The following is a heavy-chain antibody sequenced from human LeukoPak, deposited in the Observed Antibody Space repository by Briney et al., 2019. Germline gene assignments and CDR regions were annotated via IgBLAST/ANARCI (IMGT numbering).Heavy chain of an antibody. CDR2: INHSGST. Sequence: SETLSLTCAVYGGSFSGYYWSWIRQPSGKGLEWIGEINHSGSTNYNPSLKSRVTISVDTSKNQFSLKLSSVTAADTAVYYCARRGLMITFGGVIVSGNYYYMDVWGKGTTVTISS. J-gene: IGHJ6*03. CDR3: ARRGLMITFGGVIVSGNYYYMDV. D-gene: IGHD3-16*02. CDR1: GGSFSGYY. V-gene: IGHV4-34*01.